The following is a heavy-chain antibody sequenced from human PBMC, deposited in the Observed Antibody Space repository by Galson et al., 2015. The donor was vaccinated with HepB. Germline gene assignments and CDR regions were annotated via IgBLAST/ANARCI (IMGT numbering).Heavy chain of an antibody. V-gene: IGHV3-30*04. CDR3: ASEIVVVPAAREFFDY. D-gene: IGHD2-2*01. Sequence: SLRLSCAASGFTFSSYAMHWVRQAPGKGLEWVAVISYDGSNKYYADSVKGRFTISRDNSKNTLYLQMNSLRAEDTAVYYCASEIVVVPAAREFFDYWGQGTLVTVSS. CDR2: ISYDGSNK. J-gene: IGHJ4*02. CDR1: GFTFSSYA.